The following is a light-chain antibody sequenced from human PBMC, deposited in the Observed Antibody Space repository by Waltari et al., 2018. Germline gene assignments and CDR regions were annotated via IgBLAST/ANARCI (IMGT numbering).Light chain of an antibody. CDR2: QDS. Sequence: SYELTQPPSVSVSPGQTASITCSGDKLGDKYACWYQQKPGQSPVLVIYQDSKRPSGIPERFSGSNSGNTATLTISGTQAMDEADYYCQAWDSSTYVGVFGGGTKLTVL. CDR3: QAWDSSTYVGV. V-gene: IGLV3-1*01. CDR1: KLGDKY. J-gene: IGLJ2*01.